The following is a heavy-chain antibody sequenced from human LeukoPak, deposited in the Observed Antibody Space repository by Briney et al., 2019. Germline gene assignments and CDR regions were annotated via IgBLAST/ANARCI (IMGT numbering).Heavy chain of an antibody. CDR1: GFTFSSYW. J-gene: IGHJ4*02. CDR3: ARFAVTTAGDY. D-gene: IGHD1-1*01. CDR2: ITGDGSGA. Sequence: GGSLRLSCAASGFTFSSYWMHWVRQAPGRGLVWVSRITGDGSGANYADSVKGRFTISRDNAKNTLYLQMNSLRAEDTAVYYCARFAVTTAGDYWGQGTLVTVSS. V-gene: IGHV3-74*01.